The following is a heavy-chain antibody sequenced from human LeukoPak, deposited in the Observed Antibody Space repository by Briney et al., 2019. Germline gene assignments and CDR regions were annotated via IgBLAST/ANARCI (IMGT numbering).Heavy chain of an antibody. V-gene: IGHV1-46*01. CDR3: ARGGDYYDSSGYHYAATH. CDR1: GYTFTSYY. CDR2: FNPGGGGT. J-gene: IGHJ4*02. D-gene: IGHD3-22*01. Sequence: ASVKVSCKASGYTFTSYYIHWVRQAPGQGLEWMGIFNPGGGGTSYAQKFQGRVTMTLDTSTSTVYMDLSSLRSEDTAVYYCARGGDYYDSSGYHYAATHWGQGTLVTVSS.